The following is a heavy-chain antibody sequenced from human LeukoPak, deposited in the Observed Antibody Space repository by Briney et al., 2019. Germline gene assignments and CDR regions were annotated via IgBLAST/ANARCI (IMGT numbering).Heavy chain of an antibody. CDR2: ITSKAYGGTI. CDR3: ARVRLSGTPTFYDY. CDR1: AFTVGDYG. Sequence: PAGNLRLSCTGSAFTVGDYGMSRVPQAPGKGREGLSVITSKAYGGTIEYGPSVKGRFTTSRNASKSMLCLQMNSLKTEDTAVYYCARVRLSGTPTFYDYWGQGTLVTVSS. J-gene: IGHJ4*02. V-gene: IGHV3-49*04. D-gene: IGHD1-26*01.